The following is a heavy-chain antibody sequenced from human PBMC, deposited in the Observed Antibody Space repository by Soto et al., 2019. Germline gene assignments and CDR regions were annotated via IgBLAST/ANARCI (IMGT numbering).Heavy chain of an antibody. J-gene: IGHJ6*02. CDR1: GGSFSGYY. CDR2: INHSGST. CDR3: ARRLGSYYDSSGYYYAFHSNYYGMDV. D-gene: IGHD3-22*01. Sequence: SETLSLTCAVYGGSFSGYYWSWIRQPPGKGLEWIGEINHSGSTNYNPSLKSRVTISVDTSKNQFSLKLSSVTAADTAVYYCARRLGSYYDSSGYYYAFHSNYYGMDVWGQGTTVTVSS. V-gene: IGHV4-34*01.